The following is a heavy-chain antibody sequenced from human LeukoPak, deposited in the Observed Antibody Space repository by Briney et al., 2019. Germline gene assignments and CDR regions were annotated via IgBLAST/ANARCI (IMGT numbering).Heavy chain of an antibody. CDR1: GFTFSSYE. CDR2: ISSSGTTR. V-gene: IGHV3-48*03. CDR3: ARGGYCSSSICYSLNAFDI. Sequence: GGSLRLSCVASGFTFSSYEMNWVRQAPGKGLEWVSYISSSGTTRYYADSVKGRFTISRDNAKNSLYLQMNSLRAEDTAVYYCARGGYCSSSICYSLNAFDIWGQGTMFTVSS. J-gene: IGHJ3*02. D-gene: IGHD2-2*01.